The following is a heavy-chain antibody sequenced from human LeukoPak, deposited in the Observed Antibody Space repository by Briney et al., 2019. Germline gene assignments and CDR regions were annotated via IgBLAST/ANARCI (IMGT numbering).Heavy chain of an antibody. J-gene: IGHJ6*03. CDR3: ARRARVRMVYFYYFLDI. Sequence: GGSLRLSCAASGFTFSSYAMHWVRQAPGKGLEWVAVISYDGSNKYYADSVKGRFTISRSNSNNTVYLQMNNLRAEDTAVYYCARRARVRMVYFYYFLDIWGKGTAVTVSS. D-gene: IGHD2-8*01. CDR2: ISYDGSNK. V-gene: IGHV3-30-3*01. CDR1: GFTFSSYA.